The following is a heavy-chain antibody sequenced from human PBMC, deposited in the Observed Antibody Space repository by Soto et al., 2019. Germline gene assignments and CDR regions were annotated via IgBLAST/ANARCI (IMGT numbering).Heavy chain of an antibody. J-gene: IGHJ5*02. D-gene: IGHD2-15*01. CDR1: GGTSSSYA. CDR2: IIPIFGTA. V-gene: IGHV1-69*01. Sequence: QVQLVQSGAEVKKPGSSVKVSCKASGGTSSSYAISWVRQAPGQGLEWMGGIIPIFGTANYAQKFQGRVTITADESTSTAYMELSSLRSEDTAVYYCARELGYCSGGSCYPPGWFDPWGQGTLVTVSS. CDR3: ARELGYCSGGSCYPPGWFDP.